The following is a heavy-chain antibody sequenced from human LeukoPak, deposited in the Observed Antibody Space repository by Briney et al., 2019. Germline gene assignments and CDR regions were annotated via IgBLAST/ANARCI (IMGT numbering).Heavy chain of an antibody. V-gene: IGHV4-59*08. Sequence: PSETLSLTCTVSGGSISSYYWSWIRQPPGKGLELIGYISYSGSTNYIPSLKSRVTMSLDTSKNQFSLKLSSVTAADTAVYYCAIHETGTTLDYWGQGTLVTVSS. J-gene: IGHJ4*02. CDR1: GGSISSYY. CDR2: ISYSGST. D-gene: IGHD1-7*01. CDR3: AIHETGTTLDY.